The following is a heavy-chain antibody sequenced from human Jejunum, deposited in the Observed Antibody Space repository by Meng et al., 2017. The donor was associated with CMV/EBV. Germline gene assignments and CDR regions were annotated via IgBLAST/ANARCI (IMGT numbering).Heavy chain of an antibody. CDR2: ISSDGITI. Sequence: ATGFTFSDSYMGWIRQAPGKGLEWVSHISSDGITIYYADSVGGRFTISRDNAKNSLYLQMNSLRAEDTAVYYCAREMYYYDSSGYDYWGQGTLVTVSS. V-gene: IGHV3-11*04. CDR3: AREMYYYDSSGYDY. D-gene: IGHD3-22*01. J-gene: IGHJ4*02. CDR1: GFTFSDSY.